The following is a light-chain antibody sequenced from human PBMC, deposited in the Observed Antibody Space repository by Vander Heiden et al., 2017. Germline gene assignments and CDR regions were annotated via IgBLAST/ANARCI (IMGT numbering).Light chain of an antibody. J-gene: IGKJ3*01. CDR1: QSVSTN. V-gene: IGKV3-15*01. Sequence: EIVLTQSPATLSVSPGERATLSCRASQSVSTNLAGYQQKPGQTPRLLIYDASNRATGVPARFSGSGSGTDFTLTISSLQSEDFAVYYCQQYNHWPPEATFGPGTKVDIK. CDR2: DAS. CDR3: QQYNHWPPEAT.